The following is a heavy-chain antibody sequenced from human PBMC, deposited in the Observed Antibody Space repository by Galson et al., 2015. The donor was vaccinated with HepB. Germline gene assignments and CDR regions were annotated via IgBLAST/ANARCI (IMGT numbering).Heavy chain of an antibody. CDR1: GFTFSSYA. CDR3: AKVITMVRGVIHPAYYFDY. CDR2: ISGSGGST. Sequence: SLRLSCAASGFTFSSYAMSWVRQAPGKGLEWVSAISGSGGSTYYADSVKGRFTISRDNSKNTLYLQMNSLRAEDTAVYYCAKVITMVRGVIHPAYYFDYWGQGTLVTVSS. D-gene: IGHD3-10*01. J-gene: IGHJ4*02. V-gene: IGHV3-23*01.